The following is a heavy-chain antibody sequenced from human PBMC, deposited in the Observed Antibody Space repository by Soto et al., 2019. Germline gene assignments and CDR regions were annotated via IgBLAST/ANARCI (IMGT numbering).Heavy chain of an antibody. D-gene: IGHD2-15*01. Sequence: QVQLVQSGAEVKKPGSSVKVSCKASGGTSRSLSITWVRQAPGQGLEWMGGITPLFGIPNYPQKFQGRLTITEDKSTGTVYLELSSLRSEDTAVYYCARDTHSAGGWFDTWGRGTLVTVSS. CDR2: ITPLFGIP. J-gene: IGHJ5*02. CDR3: ARDTHSAGGWFDT. CDR1: GGTSRSLS. V-gene: IGHV1-69*17.